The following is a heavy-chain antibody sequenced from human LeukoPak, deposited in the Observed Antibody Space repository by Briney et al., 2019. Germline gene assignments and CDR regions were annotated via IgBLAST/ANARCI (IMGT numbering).Heavy chain of an antibody. Sequence: PSDTLSLTCIISGGSISSSPYYWGWIRQPPGKRLEWIGTLSYSGKTYYNPSLKSRITISLDTSKNQFSLRLTSATAADTAVYYCARGHLTGRGYFDYWGQGTLVTVSS. CDR3: ARGHLTGRGYFDY. CDR2: LSYSGKT. D-gene: IGHD1-20*01. V-gene: IGHV4-39*07. J-gene: IGHJ4*02. CDR1: GGSISSSPYY.